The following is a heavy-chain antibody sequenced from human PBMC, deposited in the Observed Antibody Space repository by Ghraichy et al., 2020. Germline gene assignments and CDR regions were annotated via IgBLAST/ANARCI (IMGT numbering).Heavy chain of an antibody. V-gene: IGHV4-4*07. CDR2: IYSSGST. D-gene: IGHD3-10*01. CDR3: ARGGSGTYFNY. Sequence: SETLSLTCTVSGGSISSYYWSWVRQPAGKELEWIGRIYSSGSTHYNPSLQSRITMSVDTSKNQFSLILTSVTAADTAVYYCARGGSGTYFNYWGQGILVTVSS. CDR1: GGSISSYY. J-gene: IGHJ4*02.